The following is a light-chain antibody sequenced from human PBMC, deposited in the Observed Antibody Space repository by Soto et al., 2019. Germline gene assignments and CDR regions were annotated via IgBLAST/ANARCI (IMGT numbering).Light chain of an antibody. CDR2: TTS. J-gene: IGLJ2*01. Sequence: QAVVTQEPSLTVSPGGTVTLTCASSTGAVSTGYFPSWFQQKPGQAPRALIYTTSNKHSWTPARFSGSLLGGKAALTLSGAQPEDEADYYCATWDDSLNVVFGGGTKLTVL. CDR3: ATWDDSLNVV. CDR1: TGAVSTGYF. V-gene: IGLV7-43*01.